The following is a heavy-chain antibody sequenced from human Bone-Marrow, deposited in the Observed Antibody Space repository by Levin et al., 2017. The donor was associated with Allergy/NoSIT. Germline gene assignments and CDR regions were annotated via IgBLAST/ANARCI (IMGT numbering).Heavy chain of an antibody. J-gene: IGHJ4*02. CDR1: GFTFDDYA. V-gene: IGHV3-9*01. D-gene: IGHD3-22*01. Sequence: GGSLRLSCAASGFTFDDYAMHWVRQAPGKGLEWVSGISWNSGSIGYADSVKGRFTISRDNAKNSLYLQMNSLRAEDTALYYCAKDKRPRLLQVLDYWGQGTLVTVSS. CDR3: AKDKRPRLLQVLDY. CDR2: ISWNSGSI.